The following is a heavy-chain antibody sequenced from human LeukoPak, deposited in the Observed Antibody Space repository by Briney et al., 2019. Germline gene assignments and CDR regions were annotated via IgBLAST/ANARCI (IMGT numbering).Heavy chain of an antibody. V-gene: IGHV3-66*01. CDR1: GFTVSSNY. Sequence: GGSLRLSCAASGFTVSSNYMSWVRQAPGKGLEWVSIIYSGGSTYYADSVKGRFTISRDNSKNTLYLQMNSLRAEDTAVYYCVRDRQNYYYYGMGVWGQGTTVTVSS. D-gene: IGHD2/OR15-2a*01. J-gene: IGHJ6*02. CDR3: VRDRQNYYYYGMGV. CDR2: IYSGGST.